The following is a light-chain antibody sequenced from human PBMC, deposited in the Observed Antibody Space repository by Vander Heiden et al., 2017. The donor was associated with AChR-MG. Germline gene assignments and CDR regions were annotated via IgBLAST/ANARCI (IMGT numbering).Light chain of an antibody. CDR2: GTN. CDR1: PSPVYPSYH. CDR3: GLYMGRDIWV. V-gene: IGLV8-61*01. J-gene: IGLJ3*02. Sequence: QTVVTQEPPFSLSPDATVTLTRGLSPSPVYPSYHSSWFQQTPGQAPRTLIYGTNRRSSGVRDRFSGSMLGNKAALTITGAQADDESDYYGGLYMGRDIWVVGGGTKLTVL.